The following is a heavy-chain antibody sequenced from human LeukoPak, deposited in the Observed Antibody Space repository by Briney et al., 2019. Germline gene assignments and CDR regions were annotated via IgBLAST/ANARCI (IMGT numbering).Heavy chain of an antibody. Sequence: GGSLRLSCAASGFTFSSYAMSWVRQAPGKGLEWVSAISASGASTDYADSVKGRFTMSRDDSKKTLYLQMNSLRAEDTAVYYCAKERLYSSSWYNFDYWGQGTRVTVSS. D-gene: IGHD6-13*01. CDR3: AKERLYSSSWYNFDY. V-gene: IGHV3-23*01. CDR1: GFTFSSYA. J-gene: IGHJ4*02. CDR2: ISASGAST.